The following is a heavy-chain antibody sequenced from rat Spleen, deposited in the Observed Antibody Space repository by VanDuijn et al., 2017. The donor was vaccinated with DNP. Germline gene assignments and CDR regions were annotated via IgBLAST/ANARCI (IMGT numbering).Heavy chain of an antibody. Sequence: EVKLVESGGGLVQPGRSLKLSCAASEFNFNDYWMGWVRQAPGKGLEWIGQINKDSSTITYIPSLKDKFTISRDNAQNTLYLQMSKLGSEDTAIYYCAKGPNYGGYSDYFDYWGQGVMVTVSS. J-gene: IGHJ2*01. CDR2: INKDSSTI. CDR3: AKGPNYGGYSDYFDY. D-gene: IGHD1-11*01. CDR1: EFNFNDYW. V-gene: IGHV4-2*01.